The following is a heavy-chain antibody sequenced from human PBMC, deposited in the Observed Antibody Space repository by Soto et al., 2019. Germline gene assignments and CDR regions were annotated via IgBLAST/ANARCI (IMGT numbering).Heavy chain of an antibody. CDR2: ISSSSSYI. V-gene: IGHV3-21*01. Sequence: VQLQESGPGLVKPSGTLSLTCAVSGGSISSSNWWSWVRQPPGKGLEWVSSISSSSSYIYYADSVKGRFTISRDNAKNSLYLQMNSLRAEDTAVYYCARDPNPFATWGQGTLVTVSS. CDR3: ARDPNPFAT. J-gene: IGHJ5*02. CDR1: GGSISSSN.